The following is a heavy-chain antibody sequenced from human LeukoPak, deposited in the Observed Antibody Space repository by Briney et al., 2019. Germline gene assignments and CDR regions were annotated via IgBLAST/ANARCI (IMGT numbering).Heavy chain of an antibody. Sequence: PGGSLRLSCAASGFTFSSYAMSWARQAPGKGLEWVSAISGSGGSTYYADSVKGRFTISRDNSKNTLYVQMNSLRTDDAAVYYCAKSKSPYPMDYIFDFWGQGTLVTVSS. V-gene: IGHV3-23*01. CDR2: ISGSGGST. CDR3: AKSKSPYPMDYIFDF. J-gene: IGHJ4*02. D-gene: IGHD4-11*01. CDR1: GFTFSSYA.